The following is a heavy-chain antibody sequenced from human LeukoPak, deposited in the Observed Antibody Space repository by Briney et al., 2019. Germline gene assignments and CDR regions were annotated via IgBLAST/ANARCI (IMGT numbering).Heavy chain of an antibody. D-gene: IGHD3-16*01. V-gene: IGHV3-33*01. CDR2: IWYDGNEK. CDR3: ARRAGAYTHPYDY. Sequence: PGGSLRLSCAASGFTFSTYGMHWVRQAPGKGLEWVAFIWYDGNEKYYADSAKGRFTISIDNSKNTLYLQMNSLRAEDTAVYYCARRAGAYTHPYDYWGQGTLVTVSS. CDR1: GFTFSTYG. J-gene: IGHJ4*02.